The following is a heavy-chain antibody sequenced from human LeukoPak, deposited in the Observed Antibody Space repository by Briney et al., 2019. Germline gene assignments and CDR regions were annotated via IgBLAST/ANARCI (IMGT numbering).Heavy chain of an antibody. CDR2: ISSSSSYI. Sequence: GGSLRLSCAASGFTFSSYSMNWVRQAPGKGLEWVSSISSSSSYIYYADSVKGRFTISRDNAKNSLYLQMHSLRAEDTAVYYCARKRDILTGYNDYWGQGTLVTVSS. CDR1: GFTFSSYS. CDR3: ARKRDILTGYNDY. J-gene: IGHJ4*02. V-gene: IGHV3-21*01. D-gene: IGHD3-9*01.